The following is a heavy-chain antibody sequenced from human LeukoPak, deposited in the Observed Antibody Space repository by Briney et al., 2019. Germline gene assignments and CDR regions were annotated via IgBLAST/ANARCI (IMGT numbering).Heavy chain of an antibody. CDR3: AKSYRYFDF. CDR2: ITNSGVST. V-gene: IGHV3-23*01. CDR1: GFTFSNYA. J-gene: IGHJ4*02. D-gene: IGHD2-2*02. Sequence: GGSLRLSCAASGFTFSNYAMNWVRQAPGKGLEWVSGITNSGVSTYYADSVKGRFTISRDNSKNTLYLQMNSLRAEDTAVYYCAKSYRYFDFWGQGTLVSVSS.